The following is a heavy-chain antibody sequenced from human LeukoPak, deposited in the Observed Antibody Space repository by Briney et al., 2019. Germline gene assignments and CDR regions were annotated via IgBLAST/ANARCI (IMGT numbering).Heavy chain of an antibody. CDR3: ARDGAFLGPHWWFDL. J-gene: IGHJ2*01. D-gene: IGHD3-3*02. Sequence: GGSLRLSCAASGFTFSSYSMNWVRQAPGKGLEWVSSISSSSSYIYYADSVKGRFTISRDNAKNSLYLQMNSLRAEDTAVYYCARDGAFLGPHWWFDLWGRGTLVTVSS. V-gene: IGHV3-21*04. CDR1: GFTFSSYS. CDR2: ISSSSSYI.